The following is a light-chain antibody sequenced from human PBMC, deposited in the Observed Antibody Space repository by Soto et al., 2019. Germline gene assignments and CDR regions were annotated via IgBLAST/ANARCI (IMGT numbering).Light chain of an antibody. V-gene: IGKV3-20*01. CDR1: QSVSSSY. J-gene: IGKJ1*01. CDR2: GAS. Sequence: EVVFTQSPGTLSLSPGERAPLSCRASQSVSSSYLAWYQQKPGQAPRLLIYGASSRATGIPDRFSGSGSGTDFTLTISRLEPEDFAVYYCQQYGSSPTWTFGQGTKVDIK. CDR3: QQYGSSPTWT.